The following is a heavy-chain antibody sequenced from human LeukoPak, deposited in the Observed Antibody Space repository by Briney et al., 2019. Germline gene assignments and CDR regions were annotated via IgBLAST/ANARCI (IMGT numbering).Heavy chain of an antibody. CDR1: GFTFSSYT. CDR3: ARGLLLWFGELSYGMDV. D-gene: IGHD3-10*01. Sequence: GGSLRLSCAASGFTFSSYTMNWVRHAPAQGLEWVSSISSSCSHIYYADSVKGRFTISRDNAKNSLYLQMNSLRAEDTAVYYCARGLLLWFGELSYGMDVWGKGTTVTVSS. J-gene: IGHJ6*04. CDR2: ISSSCSHI. V-gene: IGHV3-21*04.